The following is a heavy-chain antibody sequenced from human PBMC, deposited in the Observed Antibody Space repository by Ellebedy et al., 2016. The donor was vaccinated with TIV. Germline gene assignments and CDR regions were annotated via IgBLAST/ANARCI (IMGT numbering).Heavy chain of an antibody. Sequence: GSLRLSXNVSGGTISSTNYYWGWIRQSPEKGLEWIGSIYHSGSTYYNPSLKGRLTISLDTTKNQFSLRLDSVTAADTAVYYCASSPSGYEIPYWGQGTLVTVSS. J-gene: IGHJ4*02. D-gene: IGHD5-12*01. CDR1: GGTISSTNYY. V-gene: IGHV4-39*07. CDR2: IYHSGST. CDR3: ASSPSGYEIPY.